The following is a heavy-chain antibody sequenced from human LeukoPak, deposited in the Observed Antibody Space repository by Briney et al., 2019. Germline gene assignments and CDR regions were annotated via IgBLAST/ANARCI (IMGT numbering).Heavy chain of an antibody. CDR3: ASGSIAAAANDY. CDR1: GFSLSTSGMC. D-gene: IGHD6-13*01. J-gene: IGHJ4*02. V-gene: IGHV2-70*11. CDR2: IDWDDDK. Sequence: SGPALVKPTQTLTLACTFSGFSLSTSGMCVSWIRQPPGKALEWLARIDWDDDKYYGTSLKTRLTISKDTSKNQVVLTMTNMDPVDTATYYCASGSIAAAANDYWGQGTLVTVSS.